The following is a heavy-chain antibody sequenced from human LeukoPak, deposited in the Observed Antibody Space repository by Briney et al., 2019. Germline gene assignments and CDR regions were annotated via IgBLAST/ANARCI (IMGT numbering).Heavy chain of an antibody. CDR3: ARDRAVKARIGGMDV. D-gene: IGHD4-4*01. J-gene: IGHJ6*02. Sequence: GGSLRLSCEASGFTFSGYSMNWVRQAPGKGLEWVSYISESSSHTYNADSVKGRFTISRDNAKNSLYLQMNSLRVEDTGIYYCARDRAVKARIGGMDVWGQGTRVIVSS. V-gene: IGHV3-21*06. CDR1: GFTFSGYS. CDR2: ISESSSHT.